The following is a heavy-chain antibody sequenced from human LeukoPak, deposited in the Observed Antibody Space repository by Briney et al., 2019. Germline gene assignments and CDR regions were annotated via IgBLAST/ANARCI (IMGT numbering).Heavy chain of an antibody. CDR2: IIPVLDTG. CDR1: GGSFRIYA. J-gene: IGHJ6*04. Sequence: ASVTVSFKASGGSFRIYAFAWVRQAPGQGLERMGGIIPVLDTGSYAQGFQGRVTITADRATSTAHMELRSLRPEDTALYYCAARDNGNDLLSYHAMDVWGNGTTVTVSS. CDR3: AARDNGNDLLSYHAMDV. D-gene: IGHD1-1*01. V-gene: IGHV1-69*06.